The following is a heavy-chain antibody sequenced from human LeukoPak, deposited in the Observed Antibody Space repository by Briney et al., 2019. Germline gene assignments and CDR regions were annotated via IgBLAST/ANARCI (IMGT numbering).Heavy chain of an antibody. Sequence: ASVKVSCKASGYSFTNYVINWVRQAPGQGLEWMGWISTHNGSTNYPENFQGRVTLTTDPTISTAYMELRSLRSDDTAVYYCARDHSIYFYGSGSFADYWGKGNLVTVSS. D-gene: IGHD3-10*01. CDR1: GYSFTNYV. CDR2: ISTHNGST. CDR3: ARDHSIYFYGSGSFADY. V-gene: IGHV1-18*01. J-gene: IGHJ4*02.